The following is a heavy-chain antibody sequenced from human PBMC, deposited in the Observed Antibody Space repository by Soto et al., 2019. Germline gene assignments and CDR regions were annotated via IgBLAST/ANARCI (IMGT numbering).Heavy chain of an antibody. Sequence: PSETLSLTCTVSGGSISSSSYYWGWIRQPPGKGLEWIGSIYYSGSTYYNPSLKSRVTISVDTSKNQFSLKLSSVTAADTAVYYCARRQSTVTKWLNDYWGQGTLVTVSS. V-gene: IGHV4-39*01. CDR3: ARRQSTVTKWLNDY. D-gene: IGHD4-17*01. CDR1: GGSISSSSYY. J-gene: IGHJ4*02. CDR2: IYYSGST.